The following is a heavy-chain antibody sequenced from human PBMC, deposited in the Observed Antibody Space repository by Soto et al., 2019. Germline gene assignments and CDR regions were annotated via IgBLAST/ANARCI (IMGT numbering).Heavy chain of an antibody. V-gene: IGHV2-5*01. CDR1: GFSLSTSGVG. CDR2: TYWNDDK. Sequence: QITLKESGPTLVKPTQTLTLTCTFSGFSLSTSGVGVGWIRQPPGKALEWLALTYWNDDKRYTPSLKSRLTITKDTPKNQVVLTMTNMDPVDTATYYCVRIFMITFGGVIVDYWGQGTLVTVSS. D-gene: IGHD3-16*02. J-gene: IGHJ4*02. CDR3: VRIFMITFGGVIVDY.